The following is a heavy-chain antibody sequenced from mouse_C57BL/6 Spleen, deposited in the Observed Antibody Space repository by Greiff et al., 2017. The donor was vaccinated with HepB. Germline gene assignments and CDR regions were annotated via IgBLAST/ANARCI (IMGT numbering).Heavy chain of an antibody. D-gene: IGHD1-1*01. CDR2: IDPANGNT. V-gene: IGHV14-3*01. Sequence: VQLKQSVAELVRPGASVKLSCTASGFNIKNTYMHWVKQRPEQGLEWIGRIDPANGNTKYAPKFQGKATITADTSSNTAYLQLSSLTSEDTAIYYCARLGIITTVVATRYYAMDYWGQGTSVTVSS. CDR3: ARLGIITTVVATRYYAMDY. CDR1: GFNIKNTY. J-gene: IGHJ4*01.